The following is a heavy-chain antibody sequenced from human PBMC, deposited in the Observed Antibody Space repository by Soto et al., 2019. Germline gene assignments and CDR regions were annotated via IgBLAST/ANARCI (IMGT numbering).Heavy chain of an antibody. D-gene: IGHD5-12*01. Sequence: SVKVSCKASGYTFTSYAISWVRQAPGQGLEWMGGIIPIFGTANYAQKFQGRVTITADKSTSTAYMELSSLRSEDTAVYYCARDGGVATITGYYYYYGMDVWGQGTTVTVSS. CDR3: ARDGGVATITGYYYYYGMDV. CDR1: GYTFTSYA. CDR2: IIPIFGTA. V-gene: IGHV1-69*06. J-gene: IGHJ6*02.